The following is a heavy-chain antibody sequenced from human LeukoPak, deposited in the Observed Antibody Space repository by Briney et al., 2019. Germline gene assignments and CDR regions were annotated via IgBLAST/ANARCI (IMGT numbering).Heavy chain of an antibody. Sequence: PSGTLSLTCTVSGGSISSGDYYWSWIRQPPGKGLEWIGYIYYSGSTYYNPSLKSRVTISVDTSKNQFSLKLSSVTAADTAVYYCARDLPHTVTTWGYYGMDVWGQGTTVTVSS. CDR2: IYYSGST. D-gene: IGHD4-17*01. CDR3: ARDLPHTVTTWGYYGMDV. V-gene: IGHV4-30-4*01. J-gene: IGHJ6*02. CDR1: GGSISSGDYY.